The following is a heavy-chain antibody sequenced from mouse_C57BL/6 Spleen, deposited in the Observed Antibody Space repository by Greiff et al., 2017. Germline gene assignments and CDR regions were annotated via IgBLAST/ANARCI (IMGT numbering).Heavy chain of an antibody. CDR3: ARDYYGRGFAY. CDR1: GYTFTDYN. D-gene: IGHD1-2*01. Sequence: VQLQQSGPELVKPGASVKMSCKASGYTFTDYNMHWVKQSHGKSLEWIGYINPNNGGTSYNQKFKGKATLTVNKSSSTAYMELLSLTSEDSAVYYCARDYYGRGFAYWGQGTLVTVSA. CDR2: INPNNGGT. J-gene: IGHJ3*01. V-gene: IGHV1-22*01.